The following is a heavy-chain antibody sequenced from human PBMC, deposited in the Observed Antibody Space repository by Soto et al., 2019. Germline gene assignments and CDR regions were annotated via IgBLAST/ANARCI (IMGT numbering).Heavy chain of an antibody. D-gene: IGHD2-2*02. CDR2: ISSSSSYI. CDR1: GFTFSSYS. V-gene: IGHV3-21*01. J-gene: IGHJ4*02. Sequence: GGSLRLSCAASGFTFSSYSMNWVRQAPGKGLEWVSSISSSSSYIYYADSVKGRFTISRDNAKNSLYLQMNSLRAEDTAVYYCAREEEGYCSSTSCYRYFDYWGQGTLVTVSS. CDR3: AREEEGYCSSTSCYRYFDY.